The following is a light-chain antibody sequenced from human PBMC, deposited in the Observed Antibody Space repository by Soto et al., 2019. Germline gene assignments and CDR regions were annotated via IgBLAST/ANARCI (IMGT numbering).Light chain of an antibody. CDR2: GAS. CDR1: QSVRSSY. J-gene: IGKJ2*01. V-gene: IGKV3-20*01. CDR3: QQYGSSPLYT. Sequence: EIVLKPSPGPLSLSPGERATLSFRASQSVRSSYLAWYQQKPGQSPRLLIYGASRRVTGIPDRFSGSGSGTDFTLTISRLEPEDFAVYFCQQYGSSPLYTFGQGTKLEIK.